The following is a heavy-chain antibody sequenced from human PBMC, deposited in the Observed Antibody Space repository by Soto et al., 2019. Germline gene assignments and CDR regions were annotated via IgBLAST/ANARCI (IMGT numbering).Heavy chain of an antibody. J-gene: IGHJ6*02. CDR1: GYTFTSHG. D-gene: IGHD4-17*01. CDR3: ARLSYSDALDV. Sequence: QVQLVQSGAEVRTPGASVKISCKASGYTFTSHGVQWVRQAPGQRLEWVGWSNGGNGFTKYSQEFQDRVTITRDTAASTIYMELHSLTSDDTAVYYCARLSYSDALDVWGQGTTVTVSS. CDR2: SNGGNGFT. V-gene: IGHV1-3*02.